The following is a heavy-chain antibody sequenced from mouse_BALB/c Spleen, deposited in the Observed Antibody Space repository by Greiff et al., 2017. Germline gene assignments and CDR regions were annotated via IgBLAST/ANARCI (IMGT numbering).Heavy chain of an antibody. Sequence: EVKVEESGGGLVQPGGSMKLSCVASGFTFSNYWMNWVRQSPEKGLEWVAEIRLKSNNYATHYAESVKGRFTISRDDSKSSVYLQMNNLRAEDTGIYYCTGMPKTGYFDYWGQGTTLTVSS. J-gene: IGHJ2*01. CDR2: IRLKSNNYAT. CDR1: GFTFSNYW. D-gene: IGHD2-10*02. V-gene: IGHV6-6*02. CDR3: TGMPKTGYFDY.